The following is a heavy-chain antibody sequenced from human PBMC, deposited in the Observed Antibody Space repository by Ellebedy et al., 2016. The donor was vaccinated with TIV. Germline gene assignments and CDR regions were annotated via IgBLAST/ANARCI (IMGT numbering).Heavy chain of an antibody. D-gene: IGHD2-8*01. CDR2: ISWNSDRI. CDR3: AKDIASYDHYGMDV. Sequence: PGGSLRLSCAASGFTLRDYAMHRVRQVPGKGLEWVSGISWNSDRIGYAESVKGRFTISRDNAKNSLYLRMISLRAEDTAVYYCAKDIASYDHYGMDVWGLGTTVIVSS. J-gene: IGHJ6*02. CDR1: GFTLRDYA. V-gene: IGHV3-9*01.